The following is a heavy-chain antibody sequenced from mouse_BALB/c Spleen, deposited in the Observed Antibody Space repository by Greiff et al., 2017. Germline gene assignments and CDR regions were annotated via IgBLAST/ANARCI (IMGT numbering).Heavy chain of an antibody. CDR3: ARDRGYSIYAMDY. CDR2: IWAGGST. D-gene: IGHD2-3*01. Sequence: VQRVESGPGLVAPSQSLSITCTVSGFSLTSYGVHWVRQPPGKGLEWLGVIWAGGSTNYNSALMSRLSISKDNSKSQVFLKMNSLQTDDTAMYYCARDRGYSIYAMDYWGQGTSVTVSS. CDR1: GFSLTSYG. V-gene: IGHV2-9*02. J-gene: IGHJ4*01.